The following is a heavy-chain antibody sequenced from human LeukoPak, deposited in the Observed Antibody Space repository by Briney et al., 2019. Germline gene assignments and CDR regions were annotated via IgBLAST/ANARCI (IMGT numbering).Heavy chain of an antibody. CDR3: ARGGSGISNAFDI. J-gene: IGHJ3*02. Sequence: PSETLSFTCTVSGGSISSYYWSWIRQPPGKGLEWIGYIYYSGGTNYNPSLKSRVTISVDTSKKQFSLRLSSVTAADTAVYYCARGGSGISNAFDIWGQGTMVTVSS. CDR1: GGSISSYY. V-gene: IGHV4-59*08. D-gene: IGHD3-10*01. CDR2: IYYSGGT.